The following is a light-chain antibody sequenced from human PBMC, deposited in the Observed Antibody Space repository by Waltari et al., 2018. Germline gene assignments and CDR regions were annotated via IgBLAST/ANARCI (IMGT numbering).Light chain of an antibody. Sequence: EIVLTQSPVTLSLSPGESATLSCRASQSVSSYLAWYQQKPGQAPRLLIYDASNRASGILARFSGSGSGTDFTLTISSLEPEDFAVYYCQQRDNWPPVGTFGPGTKVEIK. CDR2: DAS. V-gene: IGKV3-11*01. J-gene: IGKJ3*01. CDR3: QQRDNWPPVGT. CDR1: QSVSSY.